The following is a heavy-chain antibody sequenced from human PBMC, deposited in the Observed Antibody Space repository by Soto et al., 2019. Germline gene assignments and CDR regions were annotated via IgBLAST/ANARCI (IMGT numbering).Heavy chain of an antibody. CDR1: GFTFSNSW. CDR3: ARELIVGPAEYFQH. D-gene: IGHD1-26*01. Sequence: GESLKISCAVSGFTFSNSWISWVRQTPGKGLEWVANINQDGSEKYYVDSVKGRFTISRDNAKNSLYLQMNSLRAEDTAVYYCARELIVGPAEYFQHWGQGTLVTVYS. CDR2: INQDGSEK. V-gene: IGHV3-7*01. J-gene: IGHJ1*01.